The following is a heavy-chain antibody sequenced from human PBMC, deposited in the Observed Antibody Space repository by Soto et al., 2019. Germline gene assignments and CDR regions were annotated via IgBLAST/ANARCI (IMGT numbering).Heavy chain of an antibody. V-gene: IGHV1-69*13. Sequence: SVKVSCKAPGGTFSSYAISWVRQAPGQGLEWMGGIIPIFGTANYAQKFQGRVTITADESTSTAYMELSSLRSEDTAVYYCARGIVGAASPSTYYYYYGMDVWGQGTLVTVSS. CDR3: ARGIVGAASPSTYYYYYGMDV. CDR2: IIPIFGTA. CDR1: GGTFSSYA. D-gene: IGHD1-26*01. J-gene: IGHJ6*02.